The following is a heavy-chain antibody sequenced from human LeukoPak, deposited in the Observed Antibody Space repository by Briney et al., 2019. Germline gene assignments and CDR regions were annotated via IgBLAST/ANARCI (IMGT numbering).Heavy chain of an antibody. J-gene: IGHJ4*02. CDR1: GFTFSSYA. CDR2: ISSNGGST. Sequence: GGSLRLSCAASGFTFSSYAMHWVRQAPGKGLEYVSAISSNGGSTYYANSVKGRFTISRDNSKNTLYLQMGSLRAEDMAVYYFAAGRGTTAFDYWGQGTLVTVSS. D-gene: IGHD1-1*01. CDR3: AAGRGTTAFDY. V-gene: IGHV3-64*01.